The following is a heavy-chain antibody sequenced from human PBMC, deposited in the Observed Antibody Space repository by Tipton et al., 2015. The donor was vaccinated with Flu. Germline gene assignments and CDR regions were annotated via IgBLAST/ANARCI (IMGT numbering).Heavy chain of an antibody. CDR1: GGSISSYY. CDR2: IYYSGNT. Sequence: TLSLTCTVSGGSISSYYWSWIRQPPGKGLEWIGYIYYSGNTNYNPSLKSRVTISVDTSKNQFSLKLSSVTAADTAVYYCARVDYSNYEHFFDYWGQGTLVTVSS. D-gene: IGHD4-11*01. CDR3: ARVDYSNYEHFFDY. J-gene: IGHJ4*02. V-gene: IGHV4-59*01.